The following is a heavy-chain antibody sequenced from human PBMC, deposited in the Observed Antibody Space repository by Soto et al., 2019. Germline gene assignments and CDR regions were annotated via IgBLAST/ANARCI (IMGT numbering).Heavy chain of an antibody. D-gene: IGHD2-2*01. Sequence: SVKVSCKASGGTFSSYAISWVRQAPGQGLEWMGGIIPIFGTANYAQKFQGRVTITADESTSTAYMELSSLRSEDTAVYYCARLVVPAASRDVWGQGTTVTVFS. J-gene: IGHJ6*02. CDR1: GGTFSSYA. CDR2: IIPIFGTA. CDR3: ARLVVPAASRDV. V-gene: IGHV1-69*13.